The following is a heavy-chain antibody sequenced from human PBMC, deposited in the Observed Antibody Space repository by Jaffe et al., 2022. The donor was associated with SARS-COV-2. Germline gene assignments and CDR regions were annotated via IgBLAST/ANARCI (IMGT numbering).Heavy chain of an antibody. CDR1: GFTFDDYA. CDR2: ISWNSGTI. V-gene: IGHV3-9*01. D-gene: IGHD6-19*01. CDR3: AKDTSVAGTPSFDY. Sequence: EVQLVESGGGLIQPGRSLRLSCAASGFTFDDYAMHWVRQAPGKGLEWVSGISWNSGTIAYADSVKGRFTISRDNAKNSLYLQMNSLRAEDTALYYCAKDTSVAGTPSFDYWGLGTLVTVSS. J-gene: IGHJ4*02.